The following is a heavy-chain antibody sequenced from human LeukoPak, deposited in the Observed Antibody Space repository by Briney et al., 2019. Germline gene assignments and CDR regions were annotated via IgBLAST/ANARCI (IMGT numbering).Heavy chain of an antibody. J-gene: IGHJ3*02. CDR2: ISYDGSNK. CDR1: GFTFSSYA. D-gene: IGHD5-24*01. CDR3: AREMATIGGSAFDI. V-gene: IGHV3-30*04. Sequence: GRSLRLSCAASGFTFSSYAMHWVRQAPGKGLEWVAVISYDGSNKYYADSVEGRFTISRDNSKNTLYLQMNSLRAEDTAVYYCAREMATIGGSAFDIWGQGTMVTVSS.